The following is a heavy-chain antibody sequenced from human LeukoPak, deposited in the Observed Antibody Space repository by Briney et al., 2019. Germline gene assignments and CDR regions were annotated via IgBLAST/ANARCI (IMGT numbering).Heavy chain of an antibody. CDR3: ARARYISWNSPSFDY. Sequence: GGSLRLSCAASGFTFSSYGMSWVRQAPGKGLEWVSAISGSGGSTYYADSVKGRFTISRDNSKNTLYLQMNSLRAEDTAVYYCARARYISWNSPSFDYWGQGTLVTVSS. CDR2: ISGSGGST. CDR1: GFTFSSYG. D-gene: IGHD1-7*01. V-gene: IGHV3-23*01. J-gene: IGHJ4*02.